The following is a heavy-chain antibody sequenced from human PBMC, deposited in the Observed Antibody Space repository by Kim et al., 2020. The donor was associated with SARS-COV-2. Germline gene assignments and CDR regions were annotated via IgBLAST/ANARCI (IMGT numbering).Heavy chain of an antibody. J-gene: IGHJ4*02. CDR1: GGSFSGYY. Sequence: SETLSLTCAVYGGSFSGYYWSWIRQPPGKGLEWIGEINHSGSTNYNPSLKSRVTISVDTSKNQFSLKLSSVTAADTAVYYCARGSRILWFGTPGGYWGQGTLVTVSS. D-gene: IGHD3-10*01. V-gene: IGHV4-34*01. CDR2: INHSGST. CDR3: ARGSRILWFGTPGGY.